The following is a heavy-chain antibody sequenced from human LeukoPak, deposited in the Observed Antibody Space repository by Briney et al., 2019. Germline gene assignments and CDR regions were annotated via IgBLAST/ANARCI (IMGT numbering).Heavy chain of an antibody. J-gene: IGHJ4*02. CDR3: ARDRAGSGSELDY. D-gene: IGHD6-19*01. CDR1: KFTFSNYA. Sequence: GGSLRLSCVASKFTFSNYAIHWVRQAPGKGLEWVAFISYDGGTNYYAESVKGRFTISRDTSKNTVYLQMNSLRGEDTAVYYCARDRAGSGSELDYWGQGTLVTVSS. CDR2: ISYDGGTN. V-gene: IGHV3-30*04.